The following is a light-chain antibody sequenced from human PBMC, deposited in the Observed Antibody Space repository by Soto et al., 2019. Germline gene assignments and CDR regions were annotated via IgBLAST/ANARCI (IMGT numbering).Light chain of an antibody. Sequence: QSVLIQPASVSGSPGQSITISCTGTSSDVGGSNYVSWYQHHPHRAPKLLIYKVSYRPSGVSNRFSGSKSGNTASLTISGLQAEDEADYYCSSYTSSNTLEVFGFGTKVTVL. V-gene: IGLV2-14*01. CDR2: KVS. CDR1: SSDVGGSNY. J-gene: IGLJ1*01. CDR3: SSYTSSNTLEV.